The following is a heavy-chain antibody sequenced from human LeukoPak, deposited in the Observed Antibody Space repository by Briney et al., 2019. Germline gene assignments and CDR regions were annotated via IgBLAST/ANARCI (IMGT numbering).Heavy chain of an antibody. CDR2: INAGNGDT. CDR1: GYTFTSYV. D-gene: IGHD1-26*01. J-gene: IGHJ4*02. V-gene: IGHV1-3*01. Sequence: GASVRVSCKTSGYTFTSYVMHWVRQAPGQRLEWMGWINAGNGDTKYSQKFQGRVIITRDTSASTAYMELSSLRSEDTAVYYCARWERSGLSDYWGQGTLVTVSS. CDR3: ARWERSGLSDY.